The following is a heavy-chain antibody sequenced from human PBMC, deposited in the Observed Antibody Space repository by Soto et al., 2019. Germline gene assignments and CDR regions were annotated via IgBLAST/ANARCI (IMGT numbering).Heavy chain of an antibody. J-gene: IGHJ6*03. CDR2: IDPSDSYT. CDR1: GYSFTSYW. V-gene: IGHV5-10-1*01. CDR3: ARLWCGEAPSMSTFRVGG. Sequence: GASLKISCKGSGYSFTSYWISWVRQMPGKGLEWMGRIDPSDSYTNYSPSFQGHVTISADKSISTAYLQWSSLKASDTAMYYCARLWCGEAPSMSTFRVGGWGNGTTVTV. D-gene: IGHD3-10*01.